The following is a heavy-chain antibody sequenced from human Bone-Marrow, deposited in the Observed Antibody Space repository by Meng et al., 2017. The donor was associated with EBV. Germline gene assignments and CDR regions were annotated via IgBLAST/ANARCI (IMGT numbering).Heavy chain of an antibody. CDR2: ISSSSSYI. V-gene: IGHV3-21*01. J-gene: IGHJ4*02. CDR1: GFTFSSYS. Sequence: VQLVESGXXXXXPXXPXXLSCAASGFTFSSYSMNWVRQAPGKGLEWVSSISSSSSYIYYADSVKGRFTISRDNAKNSLYLQMNSLRAEDTAVYYCAREYSSSWESSVDYWGQGTLVTVAS. D-gene: IGHD6-13*01. CDR3: AREYSSSWESSVDY.